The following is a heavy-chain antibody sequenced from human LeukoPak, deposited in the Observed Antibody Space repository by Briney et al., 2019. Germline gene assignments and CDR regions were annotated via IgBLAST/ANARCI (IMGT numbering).Heavy chain of an antibody. Sequence: SETLSFTCTVSRYSISSGYYWGWIRQPPGKGLEWIGSIYYSGSTYYNPSLKSRVTISVDTSKNQFSLKLSSVTAADTAVYYCARVLRFLEWLDHYYYMDVWGKGTTVTVSS. CDR1: RYSISSGYY. D-gene: IGHD3-3*01. CDR3: ARVLRFLEWLDHYYYMDV. V-gene: IGHV4-38-2*02. CDR2: IYYSGST. J-gene: IGHJ6*03.